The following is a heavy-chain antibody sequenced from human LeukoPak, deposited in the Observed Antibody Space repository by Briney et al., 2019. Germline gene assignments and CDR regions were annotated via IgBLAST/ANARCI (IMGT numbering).Heavy chain of an antibody. CDR3: ASPAPGYYGSGSYHPFDI. D-gene: IGHD3-10*01. CDR1: GYTFTGYY. CDR2: INPNSGGT. V-gene: IGHV1-2*02. Sequence: ASVKVSCKASGYTFTGYYMHWVRQAPGQGLEWMGWINPNSGGTNYAQKFQGRVTMTRDTSISTAYMELSRLRSDDTAVYYCASPAPGYYGSGSYHPFDIWGQGKMVTVSS. J-gene: IGHJ3*02.